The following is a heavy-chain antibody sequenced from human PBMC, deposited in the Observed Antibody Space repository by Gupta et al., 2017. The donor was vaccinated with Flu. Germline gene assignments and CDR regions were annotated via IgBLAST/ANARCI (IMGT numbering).Heavy chain of an antibody. CDR3: ATVTSGC. Sequence: EMQLVDSGGDLVQPGGSLRLSCAASGFTFSSSYLQWVRQAPGKGLVWVSRINPDGSSTTYAESVKGRFTISRDNAKNTLYLQMNSLGDDDTAVYYCATVTSGCWGQGTLVTVSS. CDR2: INPDGSST. CDR1: GFTFSSSY. V-gene: IGHV3-74*03. J-gene: IGHJ4*02. D-gene: IGHD4-17*01.